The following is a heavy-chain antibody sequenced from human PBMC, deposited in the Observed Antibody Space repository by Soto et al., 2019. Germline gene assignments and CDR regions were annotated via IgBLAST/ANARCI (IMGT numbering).Heavy chain of an antibody. D-gene: IGHD6-19*01. J-gene: IGHJ6*02. V-gene: IGHV3-48*03. CDR2: ISSSGSTI. CDR1: VSPFPSSA. CDR3: ARVPLSPSGWSVRDYYYYYGMDV. Sequence: LGXSWAPRVSPFPSSAMHSGRQATRKWTGWISYISSSGSTIYYADSVKGRFTIPRDNAKTSLCPQMNILRAEETAVYYCARVPLSPSGWSVRDYYYYYGMDVWFQGTKVTVYS.